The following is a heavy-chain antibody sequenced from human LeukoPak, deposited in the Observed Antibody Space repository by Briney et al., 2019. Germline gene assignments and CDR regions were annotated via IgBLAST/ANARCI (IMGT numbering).Heavy chain of an antibody. CDR2: ISGNSGST. D-gene: IGHD3-9*01. CDR1: GFTFSSYA. Sequence: PGGSLRLSCAASGFTFSSYAMSWARQTPGRGLDWVSTISGNSGSTYYADSVKGRSTISRDNSKNMLYLQMNSLRAEDTAVYYCARGIVLRYFDYWGQGTLVTVSS. V-gene: IGHV3-23*01. CDR3: ARGIVLRYFDY. J-gene: IGHJ4*02.